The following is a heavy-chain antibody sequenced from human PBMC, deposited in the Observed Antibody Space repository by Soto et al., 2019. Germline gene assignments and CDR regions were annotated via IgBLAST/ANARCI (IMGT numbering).Heavy chain of an antibody. CDR2: IIPIFGTA. D-gene: IGHD3-10*01. CDR1: GGTFSSYA. V-gene: IGHV1-69*01. CDR3: ARSEFYGSGSDPIDY. J-gene: IGHJ4*02. Sequence: QVQLVQSGAEVKKPGSSVKVSCKASGGTFSSYAISWVRQAPGQGLEWRGGIIPIFGTANYAQKFQGRVTITADESTSTAYMELSSLRSADTAVYYCARSEFYGSGSDPIDYWGQGTLVTVSS.